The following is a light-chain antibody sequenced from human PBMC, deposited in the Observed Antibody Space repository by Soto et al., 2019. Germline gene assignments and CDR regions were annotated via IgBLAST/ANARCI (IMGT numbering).Light chain of an antibody. CDR2: GAS. CDR3: QQYTGPPTT. Sequence: ETLMTQSPATLSVSPGERATLSCRASQSVNNNLAWYQQKLGQAPRVLIYGASTRATGIPARFTGSGSGTEFTLTITRLEPEDSAVYFCQQYTGPPTTFGQGTRLEI. CDR1: QSVNNN. J-gene: IGKJ5*01. V-gene: IGKV3-15*01.